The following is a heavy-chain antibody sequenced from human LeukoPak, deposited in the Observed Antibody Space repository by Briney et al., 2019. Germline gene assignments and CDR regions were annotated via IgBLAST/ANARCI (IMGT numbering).Heavy chain of an antibody. V-gene: IGHV1-3*01. CDR3: AVRYYYDSSLDY. CDR2: INPGNGDT. D-gene: IGHD3-22*01. CDR1: GYTFTNYA. J-gene: IGHJ4*02. Sequence: ASVKVSCKGSGYTFTNYAVHWVRQAPGQRLEWLGWINPGNGDTEYSQNFQGRVTVTSDTSAATAYVELNSLTSEDTAVYYCAVRYYYDSSLDYWGQGTLVTVSS.